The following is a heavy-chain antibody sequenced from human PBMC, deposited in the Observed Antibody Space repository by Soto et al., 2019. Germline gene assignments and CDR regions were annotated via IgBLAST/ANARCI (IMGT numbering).Heavy chain of an antibody. CDR3: ARRGSQSVRNMDV. CDR2: IDPSDSYT. J-gene: IGHJ6*02. V-gene: IGHV5-10-1*01. D-gene: IGHD3-16*01. CDR1: GYSFTSYW. Sequence: PGESLKISCKGSGYSFTSYWISWVRQMPGKGLEWMGRIDPSDSYTNYSPSFQGHVTISADKSISTAYLQWSSLKASDTAMYCCARRGSQSVRNMDVWGQGTTVTVSS.